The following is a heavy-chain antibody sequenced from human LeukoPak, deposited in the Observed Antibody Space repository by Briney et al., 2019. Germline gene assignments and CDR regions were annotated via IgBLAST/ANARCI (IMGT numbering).Heavy chain of an antibody. Sequence: PGGSLRLSCAASGFTSSNYWMHWVRQAPGKGLVWVSRINSDGSSTTSADSVKGRFTISRDNAKNSLYLQMNSLRAEDTAVYYCARERGYSGYTDYWGQGTLVTVSS. V-gene: IGHV3-74*01. D-gene: IGHD5-12*01. CDR3: ARERGYSGYTDY. CDR2: INSDGSST. J-gene: IGHJ4*02. CDR1: GFTSSNYW.